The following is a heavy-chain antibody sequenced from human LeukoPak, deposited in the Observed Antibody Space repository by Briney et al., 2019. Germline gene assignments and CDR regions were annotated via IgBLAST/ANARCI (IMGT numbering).Heavy chain of an antibody. CDR1: GYSFTTYW. Sequence: GESLKISCRGSGYSFTTYWIGWVRQMPGKGLDWMGIIYPDDSNTRYNPSFQGQVTISADKSINTAYLQWSSLKASDTAMYYCARQMRYCSGGSCSDYWGQGTLVTVSS. V-gene: IGHV5-51*01. CDR2: IYPDDSNT. J-gene: IGHJ4*02. D-gene: IGHD2-15*01. CDR3: ARQMRYCSGGSCSDY.